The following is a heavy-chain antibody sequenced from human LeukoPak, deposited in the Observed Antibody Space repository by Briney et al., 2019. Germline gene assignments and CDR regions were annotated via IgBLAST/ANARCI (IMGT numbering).Heavy chain of an antibody. D-gene: IGHD4-17*01. V-gene: IGHV1-69*04. CDR3: ASNDYGDFVRDY. Sequence: SVKVSCKASGGTFSSYGISWVRQAPGQGLEWMGRTIPILGIANYAQKFQGRVTITADKSTSTAYMELSSLRSEDTAVYCCASNDYGDFVRDYWGQGTLVTVSS. CDR2: TIPILGIA. J-gene: IGHJ4*02. CDR1: GGTFSSYG.